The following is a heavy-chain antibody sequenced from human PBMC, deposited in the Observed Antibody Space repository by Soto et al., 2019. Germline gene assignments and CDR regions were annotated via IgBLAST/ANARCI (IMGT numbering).Heavy chain of an antibody. Sequence: QLQLVQSGAEVKKPGSSVKVSCKVSGGTFSSYAINWVRQAPGQGLEWMGGIIPLFGTTNYAQRFQGRVTFTADESTITAYMELSSLISEDTAVYYCARVVGSLDWSLGSLYGMDVWGQGTTVTVSS. CDR2: IIPLFGTT. CDR1: GGTFSSYA. V-gene: IGHV1-69*01. J-gene: IGHJ6*02. D-gene: IGHD3-3*01. CDR3: ARVVGSLDWSLGSLYGMDV.